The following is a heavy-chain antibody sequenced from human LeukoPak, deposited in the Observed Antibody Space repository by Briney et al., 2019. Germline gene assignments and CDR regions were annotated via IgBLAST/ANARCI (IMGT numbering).Heavy chain of an antibody. CDR1: GYSISSGYY. J-gene: IGHJ6*03. D-gene: IGHD4-17*01. CDR3: ARDGTVTKYYYYYYMDV. CDR2: IYHSGST. V-gene: IGHV4-38-2*02. Sequence: KPSETLSLTCAVSGYSISSGYYWGWIRQPPGKGLEWIGSIYHSGSTYYNPSLKSRVTISVDTSKNQFSLKLSSVTAADTAVYYCARDGTVTKYYYYYYMDVWGKGTTVTVSS.